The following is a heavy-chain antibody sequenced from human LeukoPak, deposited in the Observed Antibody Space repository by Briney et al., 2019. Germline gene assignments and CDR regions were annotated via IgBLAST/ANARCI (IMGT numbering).Heavy chain of an antibody. CDR3: ARSSLYYFDY. Sequence: APVKVSCKASGYTFTTYAISWVRQAPGQGLEWMGWISAYNGNTNYAQKLQGRVTMTTDTSTSTAYMELRSLRSDDTAVYYCARSSLYYFDYWGQGTLVTVSS. CDR1: GYTFTTYA. D-gene: IGHD2-8*01. CDR2: ISAYNGNT. V-gene: IGHV1-18*01. J-gene: IGHJ4*02.